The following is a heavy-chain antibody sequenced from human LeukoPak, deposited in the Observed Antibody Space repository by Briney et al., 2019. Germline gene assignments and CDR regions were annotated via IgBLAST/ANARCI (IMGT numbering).Heavy chain of an antibody. V-gene: IGHV3-30-3*01. J-gene: IGHJ4*02. CDR2: ISYDGSNK. D-gene: IGHD6-13*01. Sequence: GGSLRLSCAASGFTFSSYAMHWVRQAPGKGLEWVAVISYDGSNKYYADSVKGRFTISRDNSKNTLYLQMNSLRAEDAAVYYCARDRVEVAAAGVYFYFDYWGQGTLVTVSS. CDR3: ARDRVEVAAAGVYFYFDY. CDR1: GFTFSSYA.